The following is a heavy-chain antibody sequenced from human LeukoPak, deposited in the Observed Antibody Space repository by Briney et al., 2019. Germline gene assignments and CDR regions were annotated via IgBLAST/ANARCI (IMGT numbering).Heavy chain of an antibody. CDR1: GYTFTGYY. D-gene: IGHD1-14*01. CDR2: ISAYNGNT. J-gene: IGHJ4*02. V-gene: IGHV1-18*04. CDR3: ARDTGLRRRYYFDY. Sequence: ASVKVSCKASGYTFTGYYMHWVRQAPGQGLEWMGWISAYNGNTNYAQKLQGRVTMTTDTSTSTAYMELRSLRSDDTAVYYCARDTGLRRRYYFDYWGQGTLVTVSS.